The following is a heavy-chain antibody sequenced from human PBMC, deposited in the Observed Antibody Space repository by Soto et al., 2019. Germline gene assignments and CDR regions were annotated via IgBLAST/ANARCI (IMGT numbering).Heavy chain of an antibody. J-gene: IGHJ6*02. CDR3: ETLIVPTMGHYYGMDV. D-gene: IGHD5-12*01. V-gene: IGHV4-31*03. CDR1: GGSISSGGYY. CDR2: IYYSGST. Sequence: SETLSLTCTVSGGSISSGGYYWSWIRQHPGKGLEWIGYIYYSGSTYYNPPLKSRVTISVDTSKNQFSLKLSSVTAADTAVYYCETLIVPTMGHYYGMDVWGQGTTVTVSS.